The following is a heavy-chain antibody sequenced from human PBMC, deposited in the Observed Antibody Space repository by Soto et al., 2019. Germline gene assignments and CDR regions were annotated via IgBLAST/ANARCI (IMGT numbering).Heavy chain of an antibody. CDR1: GYTFTGYY. J-gene: IGHJ5*02. Sequence: VKVSCKASGYTFTGYYMHWVRQAPGQGLEWMGWINPNSGGTNYAQKLQGWVTMTRDTSISTAYMELRSLRSDDTAVYYCARDQDIVVVPLNPWGQGTLVTVS. V-gene: IGHV1-2*04. CDR3: ARDQDIVVVPLNP. D-gene: IGHD2-15*01. CDR2: INPNSGGT.